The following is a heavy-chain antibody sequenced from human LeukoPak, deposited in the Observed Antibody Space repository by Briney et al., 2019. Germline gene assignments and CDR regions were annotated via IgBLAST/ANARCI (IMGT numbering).Heavy chain of an antibody. J-gene: IGHJ6*03. CDR3: AAGRDTFSAVAAPSPYYMDV. CDR2: INQSGDT. Sequence: SETLSLTCTVNSGTLSGYYWTWIRQSSGKGLEYIGEINQSGDTNYNPSLKSRITISVDTSKNQFSLKLSSVTAADTAVYYCAAGRDTFSAVAAPSPYYMDVWGKGTTVTVSS. D-gene: IGHD6-19*01. V-gene: IGHV4-34*08. CDR1: SGTLSGYY.